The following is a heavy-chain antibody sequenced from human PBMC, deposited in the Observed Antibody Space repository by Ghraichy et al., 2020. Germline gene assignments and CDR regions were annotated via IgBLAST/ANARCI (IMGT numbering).Heavy chain of an antibody. CDR3: ARAAAGTSNPINWYFDL. J-gene: IGHJ2*01. CDR1: GGTFSSYA. D-gene: IGHD6-13*01. CDR2: IIPIFGTA. V-gene: IGHV1-69*13. Sequence: SVKVSCKASGGTFSSYAISWVRQAPGQGLEWMGGIIPIFGTANYAQKFQGRVTITADESTSTAYMELSSLRSEDTAVYYCARAAAGTSNPINWYFDLWGRGTLVTVSS.